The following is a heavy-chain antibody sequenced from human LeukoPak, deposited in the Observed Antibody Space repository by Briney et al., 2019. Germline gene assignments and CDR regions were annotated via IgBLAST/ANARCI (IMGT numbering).Heavy chain of an antibody. D-gene: IGHD3-22*01. V-gene: IGHV4-59*12. CDR3: ARDKEVYYDSSGYYLRDAFDI. CDR2: IYYSGST. J-gene: IGHJ3*02. Sequence: PSETLSLTCTVSGGSISSYYWSWIRQPPGKGLEWIGYIYYSGSTNYNPSLKSRVTISVDTSKNQFSLKLSSVTAADTAVYYCARDKEVYYDSSGYYLRDAFDIWGQGTMVTVSS. CDR1: GGSISSYY.